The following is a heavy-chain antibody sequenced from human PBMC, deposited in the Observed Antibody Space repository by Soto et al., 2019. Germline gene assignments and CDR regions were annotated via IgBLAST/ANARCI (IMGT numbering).Heavy chain of an antibody. J-gene: IGHJ6*02. CDR2: IYYSGST. V-gene: IGHV4-61*01. Sequence: QVQLQESGPRLVKPSETLSLTCTVSGDSVSSNSYYWSWIRQPPGKGLEFIGYIYYSGSTNYNPSLTRRVTISLATSKNQVPLRLSSLTAADTAVYYCARAWKQPWGGMDVWGPGTTVTVSS. CDR1: GDSVSSNSYY. CDR3: ARAWKQPWGGMDV. D-gene: IGHD6-13*01.